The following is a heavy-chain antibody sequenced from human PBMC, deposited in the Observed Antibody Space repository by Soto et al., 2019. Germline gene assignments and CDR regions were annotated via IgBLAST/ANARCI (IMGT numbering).Heavy chain of an antibody. J-gene: IGHJ4*02. CDR3: AKEVNAFFDF. Sequence: QVQLVESGGGVVQPGRSLRLSCAASGFTFRSYGMHWVRQAPGKGLEWVTFISYDGTKKYYADSVKGRFTNSRDNSKNTLYLQMSSLRSEDTAVYYCAKEVNAFFDFWGQGTLVTVSS. V-gene: IGHV3-30*18. CDR2: ISYDGTKK. D-gene: IGHD2-2*01. CDR1: GFTFRSYG.